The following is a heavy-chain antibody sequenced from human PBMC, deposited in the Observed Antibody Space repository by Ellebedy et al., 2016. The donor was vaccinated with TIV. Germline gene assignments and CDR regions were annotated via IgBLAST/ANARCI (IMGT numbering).Heavy chain of an antibody. D-gene: IGHD6-19*01. Sequence: PGGSLRLSCAASGFTFSSYWMHWVRQTPGKGLVWVSRINSDGSRISYADSVKGRFTISRDNAKNTLYLQMNSLRAEDTAVYYCARGRTPVAGSRGGDYWGQGTPVTVSS. V-gene: IGHV3-74*01. CDR1: GFTFSSYW. J-gene: IGHJ4*02. CDR3: ARGRTPVAGSRGGDY. CDR2: INSDGSRI.